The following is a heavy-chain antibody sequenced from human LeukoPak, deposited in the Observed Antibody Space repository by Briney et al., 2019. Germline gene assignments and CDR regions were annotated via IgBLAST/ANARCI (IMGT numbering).Heavy chain of an antibody. CDR3: ARGGSGWPSSYFDY. Sequence: ASVKVSCKASGYTFTGYYMHWVRQAPGQGLEWMGWINPNSGGTNYAQKFQGRVTMTRDTSTSTAYMELRSLRSDDTAVYYCARGGSGWPSSYFDYWGQGTLVTVSS. CDR1: GYTFTGYY. J-gene: IGHJ4*02. CDR2: INPNSGGT. D-gene: IGHD6-19*01. V-gene: IGHV1-2*02.